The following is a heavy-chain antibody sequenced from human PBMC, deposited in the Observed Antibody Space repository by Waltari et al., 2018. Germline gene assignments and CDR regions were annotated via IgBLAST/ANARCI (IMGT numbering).Heavy chain of an antibody. CDR2: IYYSGVT. Sequence: QVQLQESGPGLVKPSETLSLTCTVSGGSISSYYWSWIRQPPGKGLEWIGYIYYSGVTHYPPSLKSRVTISVDTSKNQFSLKLSSVTAADTAVYYCARGYTAMANAVGVSFDYWGQGTLVTVSS. V-gene: IGHV4-59*01. D-gene: IGHD5-18*01. CDR3: ARGYTAMANAVGVSFDY. J-gene: IGHJ4*02. CDR1: GGSISSYY.